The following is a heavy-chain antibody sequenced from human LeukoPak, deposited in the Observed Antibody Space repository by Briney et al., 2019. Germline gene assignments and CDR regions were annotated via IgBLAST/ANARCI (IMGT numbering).Heavy chain of an antibody. CDR1: GFTFSSYG. D-gene: IGHD2-2*02. J-gene: IGHJ1*01. CDR2: ISYDGSNK. CDR3: AKDGTCGSSTSCYTSYFQH. Sequence: HPGGSLRLSCAASGFTFSSYGMHWVRQAPGEGLEWVAVISYDGSNKYYADSVKGRFTISRDNSKNTLYLQMNSLRAEDTAVYYCAKDGTCGSSTSCYTSYFQHWGQGTLVTASS. V-gene: IGHV3-30*18.